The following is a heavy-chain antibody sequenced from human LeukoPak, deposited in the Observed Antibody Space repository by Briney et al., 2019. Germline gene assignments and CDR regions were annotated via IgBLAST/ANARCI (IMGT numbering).Heavy chain of an antibody. J-gene: IGHJ6*03. V-gene: IGHV1-69*02. CDR3: ARLPRYYDFWSGYYGGSYMDV. Sequence: ASVKVSCKASGGTFSSYTISWVRQAPGQGLEWMGRIIPILGIANCAQKFQGRVTITADKSTSTAYMELSSLRSEDTAVYYCARLPRYYDFWSGYYGGSYMDVWGKGTTVTVSS. D-gene: IGHD3-3*01. CDR1: GGTFSSYT. CDR2: IIPILGIA.